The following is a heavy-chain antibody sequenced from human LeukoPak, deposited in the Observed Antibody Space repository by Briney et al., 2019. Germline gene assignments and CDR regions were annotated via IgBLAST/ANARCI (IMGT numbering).Heavy chain of an antibody. Sequence: SETLSLTCTVSGDSMSSSNHYWVWIRQPAGKGLEWIGSIYYGGSLYYNPSLTSRVTISLDTSKNQFSLRLSSVTAADTAVYHCARRSHCTGGSCYPVWGQGTTVTVSS. J-gene: IGHJ6*02. CDR1: GDSMSSSNHY. CDR2: IYYGGSL. D-gene: IGHD2-15*01. V-gene: IGHV4-39*01. CDR3: ARRSHCTGGSCYPV.